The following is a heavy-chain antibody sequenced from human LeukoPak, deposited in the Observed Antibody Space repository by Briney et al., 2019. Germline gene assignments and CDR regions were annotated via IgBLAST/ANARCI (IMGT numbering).Heavy chain of an antibody. Sequence: SETLSLTCTVSGGSISGYYWSWIRQPAGKGLEWIGRIYASGTTRYNPSLESRVTMSVDTSKNQFSLKLSSATAADTAVYYCARRRGYGSGSYYLDYWGQGTLVTVSS. D-gene: IGHD3-10*01. J-gene: IGHJ4*02. CDR2: IYASGTT. V-gene: IGHV4-4*07. CDR3: ARRRGYGSGSYYLDY. CDR1: GGSISGYY.